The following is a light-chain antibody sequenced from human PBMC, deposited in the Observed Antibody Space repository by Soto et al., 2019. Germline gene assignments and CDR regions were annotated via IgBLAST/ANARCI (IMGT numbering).Light chain of an antibody. J-gene: IGKJ1*01. Sequence: DIEMTQSPSTLSASVGDRVTITWGASQSISTWLDWFQQKPGKAPKLLIYDASTLQSGVPSRLRGSGYGTELTITITSLQTEDFATYFCQQYDSYSWTFGHGTKVDIK. V-gene: IGKV1-5*01. CDR2: DAS. CDR3: QQYDSYSWT. CDR1: QSISTW.